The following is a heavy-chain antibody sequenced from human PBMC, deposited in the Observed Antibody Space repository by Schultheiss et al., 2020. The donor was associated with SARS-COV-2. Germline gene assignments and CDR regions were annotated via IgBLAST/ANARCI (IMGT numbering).Heavy chain of an antibody. D-gene: IGHD2-8*01. CDR1: GYTFTSYD. CDR2: MNPNSGNT. Sequence: ASVKVSCKASGYTFTSYDINWVRQATGQGLEWMGWMNPNSGNTGYAQKFQGRVTMTRNTSISTAYMELSSLRSEDTAVYYCARGEMVYPDYYYYGMDVWGQGTTVTVSS. J-gene: IGHJ6*02. V-gene: IGHV1-8*01. CDR3: ARGEMVYPDYYYYGMDV.